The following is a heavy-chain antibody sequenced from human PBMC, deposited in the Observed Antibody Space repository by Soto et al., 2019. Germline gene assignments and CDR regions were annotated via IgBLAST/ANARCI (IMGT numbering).Heavy chain of an antibody. CDR1: GFPFSTFD. D-gene: IGHD3-3*01. CDR2: MSFDGSNT. Sequence: GGSLRLSCAASGFPFSTFDLHWVRQAPGKGLEWVALMSFDGSNTYYADSVKGRFTLSRDKSKNTVHMQMNNVTPEDTARYYCARAPPPGRDKSGLDHWGRGTLVTVSS. V-gene: IGHV3-30*04. CDR3: ARAPPPGRDKSGLDH. J-gene: IGHJ4*02.